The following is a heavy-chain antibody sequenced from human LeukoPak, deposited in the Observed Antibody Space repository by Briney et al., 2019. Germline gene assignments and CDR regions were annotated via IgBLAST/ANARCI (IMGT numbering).Heavy chain of an antibody. CDR3: ATGTTLLVRGVYDAFDI. Sequence: PSETLSLTCTVSGGSISSYYWGWIRQPPGKGLEWIGYIYYSGSTYYNPSLKSRVTISVDTSKNQFSLKLSSVTAADTAVYYCATGTTLLVRGVYDAFDIWGQGTMVTVSS. CDR1: GGSISSYY. D-gene: IGHD3-10*01. CDR2: IYYSGST. V-gene: IGHV4-59*12. J-gene: IGHJ3*02.